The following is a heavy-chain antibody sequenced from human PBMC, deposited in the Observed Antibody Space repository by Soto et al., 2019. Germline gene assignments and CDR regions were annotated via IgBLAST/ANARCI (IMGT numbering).Heavy chain of an antibody. D-gene: IGHD3-10*01. J-gene: IGHJ4*02. CDR2: IYYSGST. Sequence: PSETLSLTCTVSGGSISSYYWSWIRQPPGKGLESIGYIYYSGSTNYNPSLKGRVTISVDTSKNQFSLKLSSVTAADTAVYYCANIGGSRTYFIDYWSQGILVSVS. CDR3: ANIGGSRTYFIDY. V-gene: IGHV4-59*01. CDR1: GGSISSYY.